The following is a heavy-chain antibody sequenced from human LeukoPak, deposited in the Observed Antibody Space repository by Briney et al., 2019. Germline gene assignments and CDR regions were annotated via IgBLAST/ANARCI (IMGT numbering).Heavy chain of an antibody. V-gene: IGHV4-39*07. Sequence: SETLPLTCTVSGGSISSSSYYWGWIRQPPGKGLEWIGSIYYSGSTNYNPSLKGRVTISVDTSKNQFSLKLSSVTAADTAVYYCARSSPQGEDFDYWGQGTLVTVSS. D-gene: IGHD3-10*01. J-gene: IGHJ4*02. CDR3: ARSSPQGEDFDY. CDR1: GGSISSSSYY. CDR2: IYYSGST.